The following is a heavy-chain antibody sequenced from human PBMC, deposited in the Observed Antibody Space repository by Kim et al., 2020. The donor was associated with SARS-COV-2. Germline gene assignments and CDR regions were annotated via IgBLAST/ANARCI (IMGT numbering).Heavy chain of an antibody. D-gene: IGHD5-18*01. CDR2: ISSSSSYI. V-gene: IGHV3-21*01. Sequence: GGSLRLSCAASGFSFSSYSMNWVRQAPGKGLEWVSSISSSSSYIYYADSVKGRFTISRDNAKNSLYLQMNSLRAEDTAVYYCAREDRYGSVRLDYWGQGTLVTVSS. J-gene: IGHJ4*02. CDR1: GFSFSSYS. CDR3: AREDRYGSVRLDY.